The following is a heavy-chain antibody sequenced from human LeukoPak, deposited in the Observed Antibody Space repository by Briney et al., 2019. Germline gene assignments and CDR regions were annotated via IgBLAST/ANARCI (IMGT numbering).Heavy chain of an antibody. D-gene: IGHD6-6*01. CDR3: ARGTHRSIAARRGFDP. CDR1: GASFSGYY. J-gene: IGHJ5*02. Sequence: PSETLSLTCAVYGASFSGYYWSWIRQPPGKGLEWIGGINHSGSTNYNPSLKSRVTISVDTSKNQFSLKLSSVTAADTAVYYCARGTHRSIAARRGFDPWGQGTLVTVSS. CDR2: INHSGST. V-gene: IGHV4-34*01.